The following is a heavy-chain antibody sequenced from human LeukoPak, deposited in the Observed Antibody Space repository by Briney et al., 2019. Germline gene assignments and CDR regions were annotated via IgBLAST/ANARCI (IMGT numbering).Heavy chain of an antibody. J-gene: IGHJ4*02. V-gene: IGHV3-66*02. Sequence: GGSLRLSCTASGITVSNNFMTWVRQAPGKGLEWVSVIYSDGPTKYADSVKGRFTISRDNSKNTLYLQMNSLRVEDTAIYYCARDKYCHVNKCYGFFDYWGQGTLVTVSS. CDR3: ARDKYCHVNKCYGFFDY. CDR1: GITVSNNF. D-gene: IGHD2-8*02. CDR2: IYSDGPT.